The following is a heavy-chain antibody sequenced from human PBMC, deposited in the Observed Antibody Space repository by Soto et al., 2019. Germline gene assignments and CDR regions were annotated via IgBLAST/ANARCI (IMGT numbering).Heavy chain of an antibody. CDR1: GFTFSSYW. CDR2: IKQDGSEK. V-gene: IGHV3-7*01. J-gene: IGHJ5*02. Sequence: GGSLRLSCAASGFTFSSYWMSWVRQAPGKGLEWVANIKQDGSEKYYVDSVKGRFTISRDNAKNSLYLQMNSLRAEDTAVYYCARDADVVVATGGWFDPWGQGTLVPVSS. CDR3: ARDADVVVATGGWFDP. D-gene: IGHD5-12*01.